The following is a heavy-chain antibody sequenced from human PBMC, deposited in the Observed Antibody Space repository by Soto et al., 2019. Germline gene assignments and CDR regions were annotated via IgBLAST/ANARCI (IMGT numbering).Heavy chain of an antibody. Sequence: EVQLVESGGGLVKPGGSLRLSCAASGFTFSSYSMNWVRQAPGKGLEWVSSISSSSSYIYYADSVKGRFTISRDNAKNSLYLQMNSPRAEDTAVYYCARDGSGWRAPLYYWGQGTLVTVSS. CDR1: GFTFSSYS. CDR3: ARDGSGWRAPLYY. V-gene: IGHV3-21*01. D-gene: IGHD6-19*01. CDR2: ISSSSSYI. J-gene: IGHJ4*02.